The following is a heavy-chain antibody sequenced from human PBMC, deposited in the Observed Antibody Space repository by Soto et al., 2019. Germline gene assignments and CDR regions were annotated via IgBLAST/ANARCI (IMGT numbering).Heavy chain of an antibody. CDR2: IFTTGTTI. D-gene: IGHD2-21*02. V-gene: IGHV3-48*03. CDR3: ARDKDCAFDY. Sequence: PGGSLRLSCVASGFTFSSYRIVGVRQAPGKGLEWVSYIFTTGTTIYYADSVKGRFTVSRDNAKNSLFLLLNSLRAEDTAVYYLARDKDCAFDYGGQGPLVTVPS. J-gene: IGHJ4*02. CDR1: GFTFSSYR.